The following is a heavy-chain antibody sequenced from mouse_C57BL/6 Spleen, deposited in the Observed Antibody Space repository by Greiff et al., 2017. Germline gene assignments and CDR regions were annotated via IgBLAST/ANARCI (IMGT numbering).Heavy chain of an antibody. J-gene: IGHJ4*01. D-gene: IGHD2-4*01. CDR2: IWRGGST. V-gene: IGHV2-5*01. CDR1: GFSLTSYG. Sequence: VQLQQSGPGLVQPSQSLSITCTVSGFSLTSYGVHWVRQSPGKGLEWLGVIWRGGSTDYNAAFMSRLSITKDNSKSQVFFKMNSLQADDTAIYYCATSYDYDDPSYAMDDWGQGTSVTVSS. CDR3: ATSYDYDDPSYAMDD.